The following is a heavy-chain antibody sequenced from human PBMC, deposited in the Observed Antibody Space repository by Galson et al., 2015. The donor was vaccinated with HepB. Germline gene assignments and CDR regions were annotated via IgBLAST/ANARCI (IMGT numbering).Heavy chain of an antibody. J-gene: IGHJ4*02. CDR1: GFTFSSYA. CDR2: ISYDGSNK. Sequence: SLRLSCAASGFTFSSYAMHWVRQAPGKGLEWVAVISYDGSNKYYADSVKGRFTISRDNSKNTLYLQMNSLRAEDTAVYYCARDRGSSGYYYEDFDYWGQGTLVTVSS. V-gene: IGHV3-30*04. D-gene: IGHD3-22*01. CDR3: ARDRGSSGYYYEDFDY.